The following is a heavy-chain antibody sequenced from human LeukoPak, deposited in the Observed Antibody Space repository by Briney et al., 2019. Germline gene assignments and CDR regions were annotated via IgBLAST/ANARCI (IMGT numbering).Heavy chain of an antibody. J-gene: IGHJ4*02. CDR3: ARGIVGATRGLFDY. Sequence: SETLSLTCAVSGGSFSGYYWSWIRQSPGKGLESIGEINNSGSTNYNPSLKSRVTISVDTSMNQFSLKLSSVTAADTAVYYCARGIVGATRGLFDYWGQGILVTVSS. D-gene: IGHD1-26*01. CDR1: GGSFSGYY. CDR2: INNSGST. V-gene: IGHV4-34*01.